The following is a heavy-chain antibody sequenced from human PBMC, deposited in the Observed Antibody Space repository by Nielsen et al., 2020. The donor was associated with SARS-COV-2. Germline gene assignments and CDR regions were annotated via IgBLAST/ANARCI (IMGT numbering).Heavy chain of an antibody. CDR3: ARHSPGVVVVAATPVRRWFDP. V-gene: IGHV3-66*04. J-gene: IGHJ5*02. D-gene: IGHD2-15*01. Sequence: GGSLRLSCAASGFTVSSNYMSWVRQAPGKGLEWVSVIYSGGSTYYADSVKGRFTISRDNSKNTLYLQMNSLRAEDTAVYYCARHSPGVVVVAATPVRRWFDPWGQGTLVTVSS. CDR2: IYSGGST. CDR1: GFTVSSNY.